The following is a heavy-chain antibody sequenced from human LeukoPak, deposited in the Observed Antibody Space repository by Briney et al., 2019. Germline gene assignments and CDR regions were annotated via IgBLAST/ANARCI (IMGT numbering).Heavy chain of an antibody. Sequence: GGSLRLSCAASGFTFISYAMSWVRQAPGKGLEWVSAISGSGGSTYYADSVKGRFTISRDNSKNTLYLQMNSLRAEDTAVYYCAKKQMVRGVILHFDYWGQGTLVTVSS. D-gene: IGHD3-10*01. CDR1: GFTFISYA. J-gene: IGHJ4*02. CDR3: AKKQMVRGVILHFDY. V-gene: IGHV3-23*01. CDR2: ISGSGGST.